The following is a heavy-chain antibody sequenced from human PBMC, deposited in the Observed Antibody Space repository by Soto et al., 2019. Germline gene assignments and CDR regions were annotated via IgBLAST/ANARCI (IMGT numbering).Heavy chain of an antibody. D-gene: IGHD2-15*01. CDR2: IRSKAYGGTT. CDR1: GFTFGDYA. CDR3: TREGRGYGDCSGGSCLSPIFDY. V-gene: IGHV3-49*03. Sequence: GGSLRLSCTASGFTFGDYAMSWFRQAPGKGLEWVGFIRSKAYGGTTEYAASVKGRFTISRDDSKRIAYLQMNSLKTEDTAVYYCTREGRGYGDCSGGSCLSPIFDYWGQGTLVTVSS. J-gene: IGHJ4*02.